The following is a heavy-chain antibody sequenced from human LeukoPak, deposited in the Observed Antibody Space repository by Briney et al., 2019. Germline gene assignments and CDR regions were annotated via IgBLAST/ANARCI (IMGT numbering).Heavy chain of an antibody. CDR3: ARVPYGNYHYYYMDV. Sequence: GGSLRLSCTASGFTVNNNYMNWVRQAPGKGLEWVSIIYTGGGTYYADSVKGRFTISRDNSKNTIYLQMNSLRAEDTAVYFCARVPYGNYHYYYMDVWGKGTTVTVSS. D-gene: IGHD3-10*01. CDR1: GFTVNNNY. CDR2: IYTGGGT. V-gene: IGHV3-53*01. J-gene: IGHJ6*03.